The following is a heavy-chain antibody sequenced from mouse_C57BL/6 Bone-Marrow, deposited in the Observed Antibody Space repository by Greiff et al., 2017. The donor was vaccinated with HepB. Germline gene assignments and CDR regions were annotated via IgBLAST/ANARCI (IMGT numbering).Heavy chain of an antibody. CDR2: IYPRSGNT. CDR1: GYTFTSYG. Sequence: QVQLQQSGAELARPGASVKLSCKASGYTFTSYGISWVKQRTGQGLEWIGEIYPRSGNTYYNEKFKGKATLTADKSSSTAYMELRSLTSEDSAVYFCARAQSYYGNYVRFAYWGQGTLVTVSA. J-gene: IGHJ3*01. V-gene: IGHV1-81*01. D-gene: IGHD2-1*01. CDR3: ARAQSYYGNYVRFAY.